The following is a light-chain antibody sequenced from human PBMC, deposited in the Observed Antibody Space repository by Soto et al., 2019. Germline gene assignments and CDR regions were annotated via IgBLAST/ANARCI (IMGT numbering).Light chain of an antibody. CDR3: QQRSNWPIT. CDR2: DAS. V-gene: IGKV3-11*01. CDR1: QSVSSY. J-gene: IGKJ5*01. Sequence: EIVLTQSPSTRSLSPGERSTLSFRASQSVSSYLAWYQQKPGQAPRLLIYDASNRATGIPARFSGSGSGTDFTLTISSLEPEDFAVYYCQQRSNWPITFGQGTRLEI.